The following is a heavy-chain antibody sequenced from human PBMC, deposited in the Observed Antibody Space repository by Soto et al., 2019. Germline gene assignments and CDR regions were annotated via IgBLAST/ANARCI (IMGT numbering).Heavy chain of an antibody. CDR1: GFTFSSYA. CDR2: ISGNSGSI. CDR3: AKDSSGWPYYFDY. D-gene: IGHD6-19*01. V-gene: IGHV3-9*01. J-gene: IGHJ4*02. Sequence: GGSLRLSCAASGFTFSSYAMSWVRRAPGKGLEWVSGISGNSGSIGYADSVKGRFTISRDNAKNSLYLQMNSLRAEDTALYYCAKDSSGWPYYFDYWGQGTLVTVSS.